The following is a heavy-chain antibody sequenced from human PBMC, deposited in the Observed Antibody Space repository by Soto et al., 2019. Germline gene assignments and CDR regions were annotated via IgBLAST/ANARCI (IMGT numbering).Heavy chain of an antibody. V-gene: IGHV1-69*12. CDR3: ARDTRITIFGVVIGDAFDI. D-gene: IGHD3-3*01. CDR1: GGTFSSYA. J-gene: IGHJ3*02. CDR2: IIPIFGTA. Sequence: QVQLVQSGAEVKKPGSSVKVSCKASGGTFSSYAISWVRQAPGQGLEWMGGIIPIFGTANYAQKFQGRVTITAYESTSTAYMELSSRGSEDTAVYYCARDTRITIFGVVIGDAFDIWGQGTMVTVSS.